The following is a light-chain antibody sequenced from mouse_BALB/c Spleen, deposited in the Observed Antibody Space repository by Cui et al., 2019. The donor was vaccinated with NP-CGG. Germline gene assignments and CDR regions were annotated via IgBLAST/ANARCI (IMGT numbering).Light chain of an antibody. Sequence: VVTQESALTTSPRETVTPTCLSSTGAVTTSNYANWVQEKPDHLFTGLIGGTNNRAPGVPARFSGSLIGDKAALTITGAQTEDEAIYFCALWYSNHWVVGGGTKLTVL. V-gene: IGLV1*01. CDR2: GTN. J-gene: IGLJ1*01. CDR3: ALWYSNHWV. CDR1: TGAVTTSNY.